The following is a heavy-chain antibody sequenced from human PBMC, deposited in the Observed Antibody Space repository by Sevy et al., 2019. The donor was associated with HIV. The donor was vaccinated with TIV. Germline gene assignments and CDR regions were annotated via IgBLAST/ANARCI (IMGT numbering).Heavy chain of an antibody. CDR3: AREYSSSQEGLDY. CDR2: INHNGST. D-gene: IGHD6-13*01. CDR1: GGSFSGYY. V-gene: IGHV4-34*01. J-gene: IGHJ4*02. Sequence: SETLSLTCAVYGGSFSGYYWSWIRQPPGKGLEWIGEINHNGSTNYNPSLKSRVTISVDTSKNQFSLKLSSVTAADTAVYYCAREYSSSQEGLDYWGQGTLVTVSS.